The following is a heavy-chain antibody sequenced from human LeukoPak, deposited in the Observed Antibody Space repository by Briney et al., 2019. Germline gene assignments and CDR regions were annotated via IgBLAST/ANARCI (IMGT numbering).Heavy chain of an antibody. J-gene: IGHJ4*02. CDR1: GFTFSSYW. Sequence: PGGSLRLSCAASGFTFSSYWMSWVRQAPGKGLEWVANIKQDGSEKYYVDSVKGRFTISRDNAKNSLYLQMNSLRAEDTAVYYCARRPGIYYGSGSYVGDYWGQGTLVTVSS. CDR2: IKQDGSEK. D-gene: IGHD3-10*01. V-gene: IGHV3-7*01. CDR3: ARRPGIYYGSGSYVGDY.